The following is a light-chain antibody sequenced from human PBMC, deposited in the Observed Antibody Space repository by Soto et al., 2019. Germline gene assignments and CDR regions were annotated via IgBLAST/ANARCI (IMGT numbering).Light chain of an antibody. CDR1: SSNIGNNY. V-gene: IGLV1-51*02. J-gene: IGLJ1*01. Sequence: QSVLTQPPSVSAAPGQKVTISCSGSSSNIGNNYVSWYQQLPGTAPKLLIYENNKRPSGIPDRFSGSKSGTSATLGITGLETGDEADYYFGTWDRGQSYVFGTGTKLTV. CDR3: GTWDRGQSYV. CDR2: ENN.